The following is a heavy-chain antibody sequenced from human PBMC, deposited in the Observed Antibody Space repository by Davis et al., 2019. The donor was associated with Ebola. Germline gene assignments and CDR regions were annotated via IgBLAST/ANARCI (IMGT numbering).Heavy chain of an antibody. V-gene: IGHV3-9*01. CDR3: AKARYCSGGSCFYFDY. CDR2: ISWNSGSI. Sequence: SLKISCAASGFTFDDYAMHWVRQAPGKGLELVSGISWNSGSIGYADSVKGRFTISRDNAKNSLYLQMNSLRAEDTALYYCAKARYCSGGSCFYFDYWGQGTLVTVSS. D-gene: IGHD2-15*01. CDR1: GFTFDDYA. J-gene: IGHJ4*02.